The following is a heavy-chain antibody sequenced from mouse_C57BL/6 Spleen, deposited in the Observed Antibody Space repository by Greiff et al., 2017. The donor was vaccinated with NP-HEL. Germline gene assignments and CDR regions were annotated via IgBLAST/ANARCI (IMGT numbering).Heavy chain of an antibody. D-gene: IGHD2-3*01. Sequence: VQLQQSGAELVRPGASVTLSCKASGYTFTDYGMHWVKQTPVHGLEWIGAIDPETGGTAYNQKFKGKAILTADKSSSTAYMELRSLTSEDSAVYYCKGRDGYSLDYWGQGTTLTVSS. J-gene: IGHJ2*01. CDR1: GYTFTDYG. V-gene: IGHV1-15*01. CDR2: IDPETGGT. CDR3: KGRDGYSLDY.